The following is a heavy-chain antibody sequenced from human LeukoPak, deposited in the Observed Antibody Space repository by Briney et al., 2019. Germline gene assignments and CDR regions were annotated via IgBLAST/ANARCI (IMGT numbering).Heavy chain of an antibody. CDR1: GFTFSSYS. V-gene: IGHV3-21*01. D-gene: IGHD2-2*02. Sequence: PGGSLRLSCAASGFTFSSYSMNWVRQAPGKGLEWVSSISSSSSYIYYADSVKGRFTISRDNAKNSLYLQMNSLRAEDTAVYYCARAAIAPGWRGYYYYMDVWGKGTTVTVSS. CDR2: ISSSSSYI. J-gene: IGHJ6*03. CDR3: ARAAIAPGWRGYYYYMDV.